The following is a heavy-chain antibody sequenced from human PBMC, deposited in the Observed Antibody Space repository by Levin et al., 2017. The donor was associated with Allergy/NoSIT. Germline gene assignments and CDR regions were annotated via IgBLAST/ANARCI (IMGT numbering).Heavy chain of an antibody. V-gene: IGHV3-66*02. CDR3: ASSRWGYVAGGDYAFDI. Sequence: GGSLRLSCAASGFTVSSNYMSWVRQAPGKGLEWVSVIYSGGSTYYADSVKGRFTISRDNSKNTLYLQMNSLRAEDTAVYYCASSRWGYVAGGDYAFDIWGQGTMVTVSS. J-gene: IGHJ3*02. CDR2: IYSGGST. D-gene: IGHD5-24*01. CDR1: GFTVSSNY.